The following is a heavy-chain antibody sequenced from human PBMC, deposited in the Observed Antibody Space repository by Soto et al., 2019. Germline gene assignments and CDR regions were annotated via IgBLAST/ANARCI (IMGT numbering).Heavy chain of an antibody. D-gene: IGHD5-12*01. V-gene: IGHV4-31*02. J-gene: IGHJ6*02. CDR2: IYYSGST. Sequence: SLTWPVSGGSISSGGYYWSWIRQHPGKGLEWIGYIYYSGSTYYNPSLKSRVTISVDTSKNQFSLKLSSVTAADTAVYYCARDGRWLQFTGTYSSYGMDFSCQAPTLT. CDR1: GGSISSGGYY. CDR3: ARDGRWLQFTGTYSSYGMDF.